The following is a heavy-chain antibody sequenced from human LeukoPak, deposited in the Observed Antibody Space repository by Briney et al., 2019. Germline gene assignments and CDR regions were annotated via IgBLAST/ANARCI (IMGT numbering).Heavy chain of an antibody. Sequence: ASVKVSCKPSGGTFSSYAISWVRPAPGQGLEWMGGIIPILGTANNAQTFQRMVTITTDESTSTAYMELSSLRSEDTAVYYCARAPIQLWASYSDYWGQGPLDTVSS. CDR1: GGTFSSYA. CDR2: IIPILGTA. D-gene: IGHD5-18*01. J-gene: IGHJ4*02. V-gene: IGHV1-69*05. CDR3: ARAPIQLWASYSDY.